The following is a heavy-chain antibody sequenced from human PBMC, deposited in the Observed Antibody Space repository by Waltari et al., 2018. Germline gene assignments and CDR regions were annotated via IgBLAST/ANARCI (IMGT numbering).Heavy chain of an antibody. D-gene: IGHD6-13*01. CDR2: ISSSTTFI. CDR3: VREKSASGTGWFDP. V-gene: IGHV3-21*02. Sequence: EGQLVESGGGLVKPGGSLRLSCAATGFDFTPSAMNWVRQAPGKGLEWVADISSSTTFIHYADSVKGRFTISRDNAQRSLYLQMDSLRAEDTAVYYCVREKSASGTGWFDPWGQGVLVTVSS. CDR1: GFDFTPSA. J-gene: IGHJ5*02.